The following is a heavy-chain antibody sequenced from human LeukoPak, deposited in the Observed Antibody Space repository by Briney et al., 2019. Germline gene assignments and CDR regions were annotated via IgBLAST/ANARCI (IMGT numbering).Heavy chain of an antibody. CDR3: ARRQGLAWELLIETAFDV. V-gene: IGHV3-23*01. Sequence: GGSLRLSCAASGFTFSSYAMSWVRQAPGKGLEWVSAISGSGGSTYYADSVKGRFTISRDNSKNTLYLQMNSLRAEDTAVYYCARRQGLAWELLIETAFDVWGQGTMVTVSS. J-gene: IGHJ3*01. CDR2: ISGSGGST. D-gene: IGHD1-26*01. CDR1: GFTFSSYA.